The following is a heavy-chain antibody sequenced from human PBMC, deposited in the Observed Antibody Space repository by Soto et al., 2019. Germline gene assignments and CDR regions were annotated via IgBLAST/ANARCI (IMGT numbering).Heavy chain of an antibody. J-gene: IGHJ5*02. CDR1: YGCSTRRGCC. V-gene: IGHV4-30-2*01. CDR2: IYHSGST. Sequence: FQLLSDKWSVVYGCSTRRGCCRNMIRKPPGKGLEWIGYIYHSGSTLYNPSLKSRVTISVDKSKNQFSLKLTSVTASDTAVYYCDSNQLEVTWFAPWGQGTLVTVSS. CDR3: DSNQLEVTWFAP. D-gene: IGHD2-21*02.